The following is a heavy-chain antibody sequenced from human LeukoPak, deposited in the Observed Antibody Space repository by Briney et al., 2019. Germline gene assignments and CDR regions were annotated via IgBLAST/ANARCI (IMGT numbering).Heavy chain of an antibody. J-gene: IGHJ4*02. CDR2: IPHDGGNK. V-gene: IGHV3-30*03. Sequence: PARSLTLSCAVPGFTLTSYDMHWLRQPPGKGLEWVAVIPHDGGNKYYADFVKGRFTISRDNSKNTLSLQMNSLRAGDGAVYYCARDGDYGDYVVDFDYWGQGTLVTVSS. CDR3: ARDGDYGDYVVDFDY. CDR1: GFTLTSYD. D-gene: IGHD4-17*01.